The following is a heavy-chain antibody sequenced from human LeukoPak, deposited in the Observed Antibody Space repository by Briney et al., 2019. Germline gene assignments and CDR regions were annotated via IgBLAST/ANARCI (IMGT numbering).Heavy chain of an antibody. D-gene: IGHD5-18*01. J-gene: IGHJ5*02. CDR2: INHSGST. CDR3: ARHHSRVRHTAMAREWFDP. Sequence: PSETLSLTCAVYGGSFSGYYWSWIRQPPGKGLEWIGEINHSGSTNYNPSLKSRVTISVDTSKNQFSLKLSSVTAADTAVYYCARHHSRVRHTAMAREWFDPWGQGTLVTVSS. CDR1: GGSFSGYY. V-gene: IGHV4-34*01.